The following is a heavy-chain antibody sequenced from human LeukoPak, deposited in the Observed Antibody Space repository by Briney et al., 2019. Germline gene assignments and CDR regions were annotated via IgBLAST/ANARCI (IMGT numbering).Heavy chain of an antibody. CDR3: ARYTNYDSSGYVLDY. CDR2: INHSGST. J-gene: IGHJ4*02. V-gene: IGHV4-34*01. CDR1: GGSFSGYY. D-gene: IGHD3-22*01. Sequence: PSETLSHTCAVYGGSFSGYYWSWIRQPPGKGLEWIGEINHSGSTNYNPSLKSRVTISVDTSKNQFSLKLSSVTAADTAVYYCARYTNYDSSGYVLDYWGQGTLVTVSS.